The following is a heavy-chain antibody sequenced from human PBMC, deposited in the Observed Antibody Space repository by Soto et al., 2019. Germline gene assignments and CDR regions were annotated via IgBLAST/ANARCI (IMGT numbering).Heavy chain of an antibody. D-gene: IGHD6-19*01. J-gene: IGHJ6*02. Sequence: EVQLVESGGGLVQPGGSLRLSVPAPGPIFSDYHRDWVRQAPGKGLEWVGRIRRKANSYTTEYAASVKGRFTISRDDSKNSLYLQMNSLKSEDTAVYYCAMLGGWSGGSSGMDVWGQGTTVTVSS. CDR2: IRRKANSYTT. V-gene: IGHV3-72*01. CDR3: AMLGGWSGGSSGMDV. CDR1: GPIFSDYH.